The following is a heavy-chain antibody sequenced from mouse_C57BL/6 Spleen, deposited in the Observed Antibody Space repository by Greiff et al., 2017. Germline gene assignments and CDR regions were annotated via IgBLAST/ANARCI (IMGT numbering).Heavy chain of an antibody. D-gene: IGHD2-4*01. Sequence: EVKLMESGGGLVQPGGSLSLSCAASGFTFTDYYMSWVRQPPGKALEWLGFIRNKANGYTTEYSASVKGRFTISRDNSQSILYLQMNALRAEDSATYYCARSYDYDFPWFAYWGQGTLVTVSA. J-gene: IGHJ3*01. CDR3: ARSYDYDFPWFAY. CDR2: IRNKANGYTT. CDR1: GFTFTDYY. V-gene: IGHV7-3*01.